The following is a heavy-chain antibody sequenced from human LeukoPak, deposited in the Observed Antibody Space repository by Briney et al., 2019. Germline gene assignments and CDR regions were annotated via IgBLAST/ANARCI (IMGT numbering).Heavy chain of an antibody. CDR2: ISAYNGNT. Sequence: ASVKVSCKASGYTFTSYGISWVRQAPGQGLEWMGWISAYNGNTNYAQKLQGRVTMTTDTSTSTAYMELRSLRSDDTAVYYCARDWKITLGGVTGYWGQGTLVTVSS. CDR1: GYTFTSYG. V-gene: IGHV1-18*01. D-gene: IGHD3-16*01. J-gene: IGHJ4*02. CDR3: ARDWKITLGGVTGY.